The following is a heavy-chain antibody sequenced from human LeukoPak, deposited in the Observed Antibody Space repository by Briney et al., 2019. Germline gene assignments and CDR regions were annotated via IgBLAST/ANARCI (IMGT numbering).Heavy chain of an antibody. V-gene: IGHV1-2*02. CDR3: ARGIGKAFDI. CDR1: GYTFTGYY. D-gene: IGHD1-26*01. J-gene: IGHJ3*02. CDR2: INPNSGGT. Sequence: GASVTVSCKASGYTFTGYYMHWVRQAPGQELAWMGWINPNSGGTNYAQKFQGRVTMTRDTSISTAYMELSRLRSDDTAVYYCARGIGKAFDIWGQGTMVTVSS.